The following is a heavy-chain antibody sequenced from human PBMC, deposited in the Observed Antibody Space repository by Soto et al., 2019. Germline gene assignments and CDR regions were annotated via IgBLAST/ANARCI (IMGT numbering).Heavy chain of an antibody. CDR2: VNSGGGTT. J-gene: IGHJ4*02. CDR3: ARWFTYGNFDYFDY. V-gene: IGHV3-74*01. Sequence: LRLSCAASGFTFNTYWMHWFRQAPGKGLVWVSRVNSGGGTTTYADSVKGRFTISRDNAKNTLYLQMNGLRAEDTAVYYCARWFTYGNFDYFDYWGQGTQVTVSS. D-gene: IGHD3-10*01. CDR1: GFTFNTYW.